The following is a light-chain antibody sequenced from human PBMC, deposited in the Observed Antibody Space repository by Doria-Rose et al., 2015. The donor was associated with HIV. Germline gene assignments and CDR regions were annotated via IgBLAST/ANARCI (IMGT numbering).Light chain of an antibody. V-gene: IGKV4-1*01. J-gene: IGKJ3*01. CDR1: QSLLYTSKNY. CDR3: RQYYDTPS. CDR2: WAS. Sequence: DIRMTQSPESLGMSLGERAALNCKSNQSLLYTSKNYLAWYQQKPGQPPTLLIYWASTRQSGVPARFSGSGSGTDFTLTISSLEAEDVAVYYCRQYYDTPSFGPGTTVDIK.